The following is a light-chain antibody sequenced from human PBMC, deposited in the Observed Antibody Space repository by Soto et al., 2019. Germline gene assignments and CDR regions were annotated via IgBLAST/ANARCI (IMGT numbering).Light chain of an antibody. CDR3: CQYGSTSPYT. Sequence: EVLLTQSPGTLSLSPGERATLSCRASQSIINNYLAWYQQRPGQAPSLLIYGSSDSATGIPGRFSGRGSGTDFTIIISRLEPDDDVVYYCCQYGSTSPYTFGQGTKVEI. CDR1: QSIINNY. CDR2: GSS. J-gene: IGKJ2*01. V-gene: IGKV3-20*01.